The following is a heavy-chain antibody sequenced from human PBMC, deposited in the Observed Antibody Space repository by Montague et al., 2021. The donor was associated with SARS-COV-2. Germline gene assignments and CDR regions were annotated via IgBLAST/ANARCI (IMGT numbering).Heavy chain of an antibody. J-gene: IGHJ4*02. Sequence: SETLSLTCTVSGASVASGNFYWSWIRPPPGKGLEWIGYMYYTGPTNYNPSLESRVTMPVDPSKNQFSLTLTSVTAADTAVYYCARSRANVPSRPGFDYWGQGALVTVSS. CDR3: ARSRANVPSRPGFDY. D-gene: IGHD2-2*01. V-gene: IGHV4-61*01. CDR2: MYYTGPT. CDR1: GASVASGNFY.